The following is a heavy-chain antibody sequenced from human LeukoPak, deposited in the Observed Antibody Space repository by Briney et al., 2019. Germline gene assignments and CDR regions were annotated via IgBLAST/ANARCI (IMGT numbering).Heavy chain of an antibody. CDR2: INPNSRGT. J-gene: IGHJ4*02. V-gene: IGHV1-2*02. D-gene: IGHD2-15*01. CDR1: GYTFTGYY. CDR3: ARDSIGYCSGGSCYSQVPLDY. Sequence: ASVKVSCKASGYTFTGYYMHWVRQAPGQGLEWMGWINPNSRGTNYAQKFQGRVTMTRDTSISTAYMELSRLRSDDTAVYYCARDSIGYCSGGSCYSQVPLDYWGQGTLVTVSS.